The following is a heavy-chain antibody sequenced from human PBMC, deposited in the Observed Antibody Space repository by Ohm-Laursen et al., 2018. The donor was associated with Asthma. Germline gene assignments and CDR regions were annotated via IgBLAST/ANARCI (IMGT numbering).Heavy chain of an antibody. CDR2: IYSGGST. Sequence: SLRLSCSAPGFTVSSNYMSWVRQAPGKGLEWVSVIYSGGSTYYADSVKGRFTISRDNSKNTLYLQMNSLRAEDTAVYYCARVYGGNWFDPWGQGTLVTVSS. D-gene: IGHD4-23*01. J-gene: IGHJ5*02. CDR3: ARVYGGNWFDP. CDR1: GFTVSSNY. V-gene: IGHV3-53*01.